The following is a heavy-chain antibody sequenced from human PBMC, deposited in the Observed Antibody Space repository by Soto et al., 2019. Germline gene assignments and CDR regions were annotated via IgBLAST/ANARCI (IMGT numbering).Heavy chain of an antibody. D-gene: IGHD6-19*01. CDR1: GFTFSGLY. CDR2: IDSSGVKK. V-gene: IGHV3-11*01. Sequence: QVQLTESGGGLVKPGGSLRLSCAASGFTFSGLYMSWIRQAPGKGLEWVSFIDSSGVKKYYAESVRGRFTISRDNAKNSLYLQMNSLRAEDTAVYYCARDRGAVTGDYFDYWGQGTLVTVSS. CDR3: ARDRGAVTGDYFDY. J-gene: IGHJ4*02.